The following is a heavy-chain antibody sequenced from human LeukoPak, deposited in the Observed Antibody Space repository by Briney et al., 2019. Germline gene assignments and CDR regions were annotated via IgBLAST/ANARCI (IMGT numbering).Heavy chain of an antibody. J-gene: IGHJ4*02. V-gene: IGHV3-48*03. CDR1: GFTFSSYE. CDR2: ISSSGSTI. CDR3: ANSPFWSGYSPRDY. D-gene: IGHD3-3*01. Sequence: PGGSLRLSCAASGFTFSSYEMNWVRQAPGKGLEWVSYISSSGSTIYCADSVKGRFTISRDNAKNSLYLQMNSLRAEDTAVYYCANSPFWSGYSPRDYWGQGTLVTVSS.